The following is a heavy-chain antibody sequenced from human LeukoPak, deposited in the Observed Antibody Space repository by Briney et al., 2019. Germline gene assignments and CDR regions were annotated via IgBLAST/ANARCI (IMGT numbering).Heavy chain of an antibody. CDR2: ISAYNGNT. D-gene: IGHD5-24*01. CDR1: GYTFTSYG. V-gene: IGHV1-18*01. CDR3: ARNIVEMATPVYFDY. J-gene: IGHJ4*02. Sequence: ASVKVSCKASGYTFTSYGISWVRQAPGQGLEWMGWISAYNGNTNYAQKLQGRVTMTTDTSTSTAYMELRSLRSDDTAVYYCARNIVEMATPVYFDYWGQGTLVTVSS.